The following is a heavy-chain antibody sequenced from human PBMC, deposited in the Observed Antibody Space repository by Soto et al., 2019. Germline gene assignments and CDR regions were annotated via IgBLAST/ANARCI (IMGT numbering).Heavy chain of an antibody. J-gene: IGHJ5*02. D-gene: IGHD6-19*01. V-gene: IGHV4-61*01. CDR3: TREQSDDNYFDP. CDR2: IYYSGGT. CDR1: CAALSSGSYV. Sequence: XETLSLPCTVSCAALSSGSYVYTWVRQPPGKGLEWLGYIYYSGGTNYNPSLKSRVTISLDKSKSQFSLRLISVTAADTAVYYCTREQSDDNYFDPWGQGTLVTVS.